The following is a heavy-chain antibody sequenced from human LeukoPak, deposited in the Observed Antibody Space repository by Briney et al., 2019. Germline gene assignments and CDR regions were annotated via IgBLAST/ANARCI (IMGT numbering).Heavy chain of an antibody. D-gene: IGHD6-19*01. J-gene: IGHJ5*02. Sequence: SETLSLTCAVYGGSFSGYYWSWIRQPPGKGLEWMGESNHSGSTNYNPSLKSRVTISLDTSKNHFSLKLSSVTAADTAVYYCARTWLVRGWFDPWGQGTLVTVSS. CDR3: ARTWLVRGWFDP. CDR2: SNHSGST. V-gene: IGHV4-34*01. CDR1: GGSFSGYY.